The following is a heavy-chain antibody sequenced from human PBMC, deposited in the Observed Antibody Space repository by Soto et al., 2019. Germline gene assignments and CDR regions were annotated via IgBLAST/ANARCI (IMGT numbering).Heavy chain of an antibody. J-gene: IGHJ5*01. CDR1: GDSLTNHA. D-gene: IGHD3-16*01. Sequence: SSVKVSCKASGDSLTNHAVRWVRQAPGQWLEWMGVVIPVFGPTYYAQKVLGTVTMAALESTSIGYMELTSLSWEETSLFYCARVAYTSRATHWFDCWGQGTLVTVSS. CDR3: ARVAYTSRATHWFDC. V-gene: IGHV1-69*13. CDR2: VIPVFGPT.